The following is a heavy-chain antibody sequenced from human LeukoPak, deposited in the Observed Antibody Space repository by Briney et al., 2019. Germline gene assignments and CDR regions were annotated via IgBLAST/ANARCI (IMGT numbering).Heavy chain of an antibody. Sequence: PSETLSLTCTVSGGSISNTNYYWGWIRQPPGKELEWIGYIYYSGSTNYNPSLKSRVTISVDTSKNQFSLKLSSVTAADTAVYYCARGRIAAAGSAWDYWGQGTLVTVSS. CDR1: GGSISNTNYY. V-gene: IGHV4-61*05. CDR2: IYYSGST. D-gene: IGHD6-13*01. CDR3: ARGRIAAAGSAWDY. J-gene: IGHJ4*02.